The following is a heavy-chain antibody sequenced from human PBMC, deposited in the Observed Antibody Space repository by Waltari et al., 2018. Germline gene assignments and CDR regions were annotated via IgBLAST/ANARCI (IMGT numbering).Heavy chain of an antibody. CDR2: IYYSGST. V-gene: IGHV4-59*11. J-gene: IGHJ3*02. D-gene: IGHD1-26*01. CDR3: ARMGSGSWGLNPFDI. Sequence: QVQLQESGPGLVKPSETLSLTCTVSGGSISSHYWRWIRQPPGKGLEWIGYIYYSGSTNYNPSLKSRVTISVDTSKNQFSLKLSSVTAADTAVYYCARMGSGSWGLNPFDIWGQGTMVTVSS. CDR1: GGSISSHY.